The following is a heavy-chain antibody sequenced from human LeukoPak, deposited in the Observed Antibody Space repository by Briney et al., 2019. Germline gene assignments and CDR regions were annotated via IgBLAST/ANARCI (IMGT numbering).Heavy chain of an antibody. D-gene: IGHD4-17*01. CDR3: ARDFGYGDYFFDD. CDR2: LHTSGST. CDR1: GGSISSYY. J-gene: IGHJ4*02. V-gene: IGHV4-4*07. Sequence: SETLSLTCTVSGGSISSYYWSWIRQPAGEGPEWIGRLHTSGSTHYNPSLKSRVTMSVDTSKNQFSLKLSSVTAADTAVYYCARDFGYGDYFFDDWGQGTLVTVSS.